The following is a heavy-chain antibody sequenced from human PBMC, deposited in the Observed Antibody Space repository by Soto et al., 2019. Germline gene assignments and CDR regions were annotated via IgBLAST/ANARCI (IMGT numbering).Heavy chain of an antibody. CDR2: VYSTGGT. CDR1: SGPSSSHN. D-gene: IGHD3-16*01. Sequence: QVQLQQSGPGLVKPSETLSLTCSVSSGPSSSHNWGWIRQPPGRGLEWIGYVYSTGGTSYNPSLKSRVTIPADPSTNHIPLTLTSVTAADTAVYYCVRRGIGNLHGLVDVWRQGTTVRVSS. CDR3: VRRGIGNLHGLVDV. J-gene: IGHJ6*02. V-gene: IGHV4-59*08.